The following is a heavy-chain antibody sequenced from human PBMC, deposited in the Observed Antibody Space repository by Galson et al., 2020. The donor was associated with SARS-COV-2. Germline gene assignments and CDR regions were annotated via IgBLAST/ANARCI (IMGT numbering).Heavy chain of an antibody. D-gene: IGHD6-13*01. CDR1: GFTFSSYA. CDR2: ISGSGGST. J-gene: IGHJ4*01. Sequence: GGSLRLSCAASGFTFSSYAMSWVRQAPGKGLEWVSAISGSGGSTYYADSVKGRFTISRDNSKNTLYLQMNSLRAEDTAVYYCAKDMRPYRAAAGFDYWGHGTLVTVSS. CDR3: AKDMRPYRAAAGFDY. V-gene: IGHV3-23*01.